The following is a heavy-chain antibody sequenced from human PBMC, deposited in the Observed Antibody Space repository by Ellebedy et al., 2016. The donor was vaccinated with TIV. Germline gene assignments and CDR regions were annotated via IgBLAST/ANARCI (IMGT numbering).Heavy chain of an antibody. J-gene: IGHJ3*02. V-gene: IGHV4-34*01. CDR3: ARTMQQPGEFGAFDI. CDR1: GGSFSGYY. CDR2: INHSGST. Sequence: GSLRLSCAVFGGSFSGYYWSWIRQPPGKGLEWIGEINHSGSTNYNPSLKSRVTISIDTSKNQFSLKLNSVTAADTAVYFCARTMQQPGEFGAFDIWGQGTMVTVS. D-gene: IGHD6-13*01.